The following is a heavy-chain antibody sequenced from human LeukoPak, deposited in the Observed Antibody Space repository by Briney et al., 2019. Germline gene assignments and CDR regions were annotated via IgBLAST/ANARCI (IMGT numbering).Heavy chain of an antibody. CDR2: INTNTGNP. CDR3: ARAKLVGVEWLIDAFDI. J-gene: IGHJ3*02. V-gene: IGHV7-4-1*02. Sequence: GASVKVSCKASGYTFTSYAMNWVRQAPGQGLEWMGWINTNTGNPTYAQGFTGRFVFSLDTSVSTAYLQISSLKAEDTAVYYCARAKLVGVEWLIDAFDIWGQGSMITVSS. D-gene: IGHD5-12*01. CDR1: GYTFTSYA.